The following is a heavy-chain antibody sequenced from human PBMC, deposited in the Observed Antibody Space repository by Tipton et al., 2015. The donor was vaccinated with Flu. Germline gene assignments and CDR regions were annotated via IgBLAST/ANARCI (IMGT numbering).Heavy chain of an antibody. CDR1: GGSISSGGYY. V-gene: IGHV4-31*03. D-gene: IGHD3-9*01. Sequence: TLFLTCTVSGGSISSGGYYWSWIRQHPGKGLEWIGYIYYSGSTYYNPSLKSRVTISVDTSKNQFSLKLSSVTAADTAVYYCARGGDYDILADWGQGTLVTVSS. CDR3: ARGGDYDILAD. CDR2: IYYSGST. J-gene: IGHJ4*02.